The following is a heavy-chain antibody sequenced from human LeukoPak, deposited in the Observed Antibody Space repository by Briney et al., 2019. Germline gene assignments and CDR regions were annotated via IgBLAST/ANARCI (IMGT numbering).Heavy chain of an antibody. D-gene: IGHD3-22*01. CDR3: AKEDMMYYYDSSGSSFDY. Sequence: ETLSLTCTVSGGSISSGAYYWSWVRQAPGKGLEWVSAIRGSGGSTYYADSVKGRFTISRDNSKNTLYLQMNSLRAEDTAVYYCAKEDMMYYYDSSGSSFDYWGQGTLVTVSS. J-gene: IGHJ4*02. CDR2: IRGSGGST. V-gene: IGHV3-23*01. CDR1: GGSISSGAYY.